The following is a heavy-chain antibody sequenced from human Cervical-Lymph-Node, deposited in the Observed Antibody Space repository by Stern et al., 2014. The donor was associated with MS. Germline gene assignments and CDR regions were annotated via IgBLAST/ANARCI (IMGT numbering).Heavy chain of an antibody. CDR3: AKGGGSHYSLYFHH. D-gene: IGHD1-26*01. Sequence: EVQLVESGGGLVQPGGSLRLSCAAAGFTFTNYDMHWVRQTPGKGLEWVSTIGTAGDPYYPGSVKGRFTISRDNAKNSVYLLMNNLRAGDTAVYYCAKGGGSHYSLYFHHWGQGTLVTVSS. J-gene: IGHJ1*01. V-gene: IGHV3-13*05. CDR2: IGTAGDP. CDR1: GFTFTNYD.